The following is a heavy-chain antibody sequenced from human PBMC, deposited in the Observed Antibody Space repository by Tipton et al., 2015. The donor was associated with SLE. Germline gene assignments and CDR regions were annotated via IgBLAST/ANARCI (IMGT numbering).Heavy chain of an antibody. CDR2: IYYTGST. J-gene: IGHJ6*03. CDR1: GDSISSGGYF. V-gene: IGHV4-31*03. Sequence: TLSLTCTVSGDSISSGGYFWTWIRQHPGKGLEWIGYIYYTGSTYFYNPSLKSRVTMSVDTSQNQFSLRVRSVTAAETAVYYCARNLWGFHFYYMDVWGKGTTVTVSS. D-gene: IGHD3-16*01. CDR3: ARNLWGFHFYYMDV.